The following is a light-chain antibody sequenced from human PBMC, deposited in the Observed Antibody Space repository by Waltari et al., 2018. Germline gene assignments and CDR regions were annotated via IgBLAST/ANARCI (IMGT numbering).Light chain of an antibody. J-gene: IGLJ7*01. V-gene: IGLV1-51*02. CDR3: GTWDSSLSGAV. Sequence: QSVLTQPPSVSAAPGQRVTIPCSCGSPNIGNNYVSLYRQFPGTAPKLLIYENSGRPSGIPGRFSGSKSGTSATLDITGLQAGDEADYYCGTWDSSLSGAVFGGGTHLTVL. CDR2: ENS. CDR1: SPNIGNNY.